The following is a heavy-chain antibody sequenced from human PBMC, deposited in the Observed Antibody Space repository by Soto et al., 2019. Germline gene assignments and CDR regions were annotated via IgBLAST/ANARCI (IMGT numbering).Heavy chain of an antibody. Sequence: SETLSLTCTASGGSSSSGDYYRSWIRQPPGKGLEWIGYIYYSGSTYYNPSLKSRVTISVDTSKNQFSLKLSSVTAADTAVYYCAKQDYGSGSYYYYYGMDVWGQGTTVTVSS. CDR3: AKQDYGSGSYYYYYGMDV. CDR2: IYYSGST. V-gene: IGHV4-30-4*01. CDR1: GGSSSSGDYY. D-gene: IGHD3-10*01. J-gene: IGHJ6*02.